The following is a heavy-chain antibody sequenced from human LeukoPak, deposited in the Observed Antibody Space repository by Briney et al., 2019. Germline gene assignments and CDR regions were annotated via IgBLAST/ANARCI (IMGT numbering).Heavy chain of an antibody. Sequence: SETLSLTCTVSGGSMSSHYWSWVRQLPGKALEWIGYISHGGQTLSNPSLSSRVTISVDTSNNQFSLKLTSVTAADTAVYFCARDTYYTSGTYYIDYFDSWGQGALVTVSS. CDR2: ISHGGQT. D-gene: IGHD3-10*01. CDR3: ARDTYYTSGTYYIDYFDS. CDR1: GGSMSSHY. J-gene: IGHJ4*02. V-gene: IGHV4-59*11.